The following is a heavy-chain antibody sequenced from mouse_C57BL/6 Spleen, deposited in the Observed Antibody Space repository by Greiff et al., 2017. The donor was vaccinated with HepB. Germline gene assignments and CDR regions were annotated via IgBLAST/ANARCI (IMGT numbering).Heavy chain of an antibody. Sequence: EVKVVESGGGLVQPGGSLQLSCAASVFTFSDSGMHWVRQAPEKGLEWVAYISSGSSTIYYADTVKGRFTISRDNAKNTLFLQMTSLSSEDTALYYCAREKGDCFDYWGQGTTLTVSS. V-gene: IGHV5-17*01. J-gene: IGHJ2*01. CDR2: ISSGSSTI. CDR1: VFTFSDSG. CDR3: AREKGDCFDY.